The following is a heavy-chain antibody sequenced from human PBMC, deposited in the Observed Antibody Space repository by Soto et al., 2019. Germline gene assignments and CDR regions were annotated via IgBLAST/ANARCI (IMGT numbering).Heavy chain of an antibody. V-gene: IGHV3-30*18. J-gene: IGHJ4*02. CDR3: VKGRGGSAEFDS. CDR2: ISYDGSDT. CDR1: GFTFSRYD. Sequence: QVQLVESGGGVVQPGRSLRLSCAGAGFTFSRYDMHWVRQAPGKGLEWVALISYDGSDTYSADSVRGRFTISRDNSKNALYRQRNSLRPEDTAVYYCVKGRGGSAEFDSWGQGTLVTVSS. D-gene: IGHD3-10*01.